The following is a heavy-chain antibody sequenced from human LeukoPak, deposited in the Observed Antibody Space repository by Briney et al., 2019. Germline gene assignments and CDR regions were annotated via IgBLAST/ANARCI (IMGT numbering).Heavy chain of an antibody. CDR2: INHSGST. D-gene: IGHD5-12*01. J-gene: IGHJ6*03. CDR3: ARDSGGESGYDFDYYYYMDV. Sequence: RSSETLSLTCAVYGGSFSGYYWSWIRQPPGKGLEWIGEINHSGSTNYNPSLKSRVTISVDTSKNQFSLKLSSVTAADTAVYYCARDSGGESGYDFDYYYYMDVWGKGTTVTISS. CDR1: GGSFSGYY. V-gene: IGHV4-34*01.